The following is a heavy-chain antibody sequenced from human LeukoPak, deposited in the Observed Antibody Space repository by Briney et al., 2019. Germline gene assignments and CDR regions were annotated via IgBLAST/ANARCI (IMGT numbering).Heavy chain of an antibody. Sequence: SQTLSLTCTVSGGSISSGSYYWSWIRQPAGKGLEWIGRIYTSGSTNYNPSLKSRVTISVDTSKNQFSLKLSSVTAADTAVYYCARDGGGGYPIDYWGRGTLVTVSS. CDR1: GGSISSGSYY. CDR3: ARDGGGGYPIDY. V-gene: IGHV4-61*02. J-gene: IGHJ4*02. D-gene: IGHD1-26*01. CDR2: IYTSGST.